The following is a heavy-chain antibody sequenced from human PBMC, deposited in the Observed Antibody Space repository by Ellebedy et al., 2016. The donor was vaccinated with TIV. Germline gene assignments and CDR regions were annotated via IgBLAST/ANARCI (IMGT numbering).Heavy chain of an antibody. D-gene: IGHD4-17*01. CDR1: GDTVSSNSAA. CDR2: TYYRSKWYN. Sequence: SETLSLXXAILGDTVSSNSAAWNWIRQSPSRGLEWLGRTYYRSKWYNDYAVSVKSRITINPDTSNNHFSLQLNSVTPEDTAVYYCARNSHYGEDAFDIWGQGTMVTVSS. CDR3: ARNSHYGEDAFDI. J-gene: IGHJ3*02. V-gene: IGHV6-1*01.